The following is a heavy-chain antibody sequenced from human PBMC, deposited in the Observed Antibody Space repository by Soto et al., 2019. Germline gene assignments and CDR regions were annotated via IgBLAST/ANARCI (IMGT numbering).Heavy chain of an antibody. CDR1: GFTFSSYD. CDR2: IGTAGDT. Sequence: GGSLRLSCAASGFTFSSYDMHWVRQATGKGLEWVSAIGTAGDTYYPGSVKGRFTISRENAKNSLYLQMNSLRAGDTAVYYCARARRGNWFDPWGQGTLVTVSS. J-gene: IGHJ5*02. V-gene: IGHV3-13*01. D-gene: IGHD3-10*01. CDR3: ARARRGNWFDP.